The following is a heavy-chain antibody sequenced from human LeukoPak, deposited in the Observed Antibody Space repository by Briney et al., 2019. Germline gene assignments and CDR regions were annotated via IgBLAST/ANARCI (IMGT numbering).Heavy chain of an antibody. J-gene: IGHJ4*02. CDR3: AIGGTYGSGS. CDR1: GFTFANTW. D-gene: IGHD3-10*01. CDR2: INNDGSTT. Sequence: GGSLGLSCAASGFTFANTWMHWVRQAPGKGLVWVSLINNDGSTTNYADSVKGRFTISRDNAKNTVYLQMNSLRVEDTAVYYCAIGGTYGSGSWGQGTLVTVSS. V-gene: IGHV3-74*01.